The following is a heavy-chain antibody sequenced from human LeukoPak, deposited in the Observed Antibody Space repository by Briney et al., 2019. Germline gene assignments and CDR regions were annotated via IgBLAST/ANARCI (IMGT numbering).Heavy chain of an antibody. V-gene: IGHV1-2*02. CDR3: ARGPRFDY. Sequence: GASVKVSCKAPGYTFTSYGISWVRQAPGQGLEWMGWINPNSGGTNYAQKFQGRVTMTRDTSISTAYMELSRLRSDDTAVYYCARGPRFDYWGQGTLVTVSS. CDR1: GYTFTSYG. D-gene: IGHD3/OR15-3a*01. J-gene: IGHJ4*02. CDR2: INPNSGGT.